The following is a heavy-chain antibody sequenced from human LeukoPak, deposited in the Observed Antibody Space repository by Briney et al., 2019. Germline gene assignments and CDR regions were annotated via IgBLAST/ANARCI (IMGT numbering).Heavy chain of an antibody. CDR3: AKSRSSGSYYDPFDY. CDR1: GFTLSSYA. V-gene: IGHV3-23*01. Sequence: GGSLRLSCAASGFTLSSYAMSWVRQAPGKGLEWVSAISGSGGSTFYADSVKGRFTMSRDNSKNTLYLQMNSLRGEDTAVYYCAKSRSSGSYYDPFDYWGQGTLVTVSS. CDR2: ISGSGGST. J-gene: IGHJ4*02. D-gene: IGHD1-26*01.